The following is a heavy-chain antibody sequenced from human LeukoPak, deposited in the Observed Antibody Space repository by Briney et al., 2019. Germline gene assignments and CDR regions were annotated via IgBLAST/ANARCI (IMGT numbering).Heavy chain of an antibody. CDR2: IYYSGST. J-gene: IGHJ4*02. Sequence: KPSETLSLTCTVSGGSISSYYWSWIRQPPGKGLEWMGNIYYSGSTNYNPSLKSRVTISVDMSKNQFSLKQSSVTAADTAVYYCARYVWGSYPTFEDYWGQGTLVTVSS. D-gene: IGHD3-16*02. V-gene: IGHV4-59*01. CDR3: ARYVWGSYPTFEDY. CDR1: GGSISSYY.